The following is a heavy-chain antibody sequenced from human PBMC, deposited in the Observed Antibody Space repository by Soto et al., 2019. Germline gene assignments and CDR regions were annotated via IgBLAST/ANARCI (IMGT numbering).Heavy chain of an antibody. CDR1: GGSIRSGGYY. Sequence: QVQLQESGPGLVKPSETLSLTCTVSGGSIRSGGYYWSWIRQHPGKGLEWSGYIYYSGSTYYNPSRKSRVTISVDRSKNQFSLKLSSVTAADTAVYYCARRNGSWHYYSGMDVWGQGTTVTVSS. J-gene: IGHJ6*02. CDR2: IYYSGST. V-gene: IGHV4-31*03. CDR3: ARRNGSWHYYSGMDV. D-gene: IGHD6-13*01.